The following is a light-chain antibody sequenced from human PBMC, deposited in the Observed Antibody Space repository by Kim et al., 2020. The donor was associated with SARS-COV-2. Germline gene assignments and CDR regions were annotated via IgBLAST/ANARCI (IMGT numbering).Light chain of an antibody. Sequence: ASVGDRVTITCRASQNINTWLAWYQQKPGKAPKALIYKASSLESEVPSRFSGSGSGTEFFLTIASLQPEDFATYFCQQYETYSRTFGQGTKVDIK. CDR1: QNINTW. J-gene: IGKJ2*01. CDR2: KAS. V-gene: IGKV1-5*03. CDR3: QQYETYSRT.